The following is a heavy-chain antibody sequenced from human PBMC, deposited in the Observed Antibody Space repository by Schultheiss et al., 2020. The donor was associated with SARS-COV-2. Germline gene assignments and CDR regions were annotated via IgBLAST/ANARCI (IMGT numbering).Heavy chain of an antibody. J-gene: IGHJ5*02. D-gene: IGHD3-3*01. Sequence: SETLSLTCAVYGGSFSGYYWSWIRQPPGKGLEWIGEINHSGSTNYNPSLKSRVTISVDKSKNQFSLKLSSVTAADTAVYYCARTILEWLPNWFDPWGQGTLVTVSS. CDR3: ARTILEWLPNWFDP. CDR1: GGSFSGYY. CDR2: INHSGST. V-gene: IGHV4-34*01.